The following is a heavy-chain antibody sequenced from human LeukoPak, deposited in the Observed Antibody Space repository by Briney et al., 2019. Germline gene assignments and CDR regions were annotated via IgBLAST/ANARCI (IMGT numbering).Heavy chain of an antibody. CDR1: DSIRSDSY. V-gene: IGHV3-53*04. CDR2: LYNDGGT. Sequence: ETLSLTCTVSRDSIRSDSYLWGWVRQAPGKGLEWVSVLYNDGGTFYADSVKGRFSVSRHNSENTVFLQMDNLSPEDTAVYYCAASFYNDGSHYHRPPESWGQGSLVTVSS. J-gene: IGHJ5*02. D-gene: IGHD3-10*01. CDR3: AASFYNDGSHYHRPPES.